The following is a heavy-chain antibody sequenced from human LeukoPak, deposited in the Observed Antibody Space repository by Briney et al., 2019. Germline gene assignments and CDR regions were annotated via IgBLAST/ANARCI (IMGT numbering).Heavy chain of an antibody. CDR2: ISGSGGTT. D-gene: IGHD2-15*01. CDR1: GFTFSSYS. V-gene: IGHV3-23*01. J-gene: IGHJ4*02. CDR3: ARRGAALTY. Sequence: PGGSLRLSCAASGFTFSSYSMNWVRQAPGKGLEWVSDISGSGGTTYYADSVEGRFTISRDNSKNTVYLQMGGLRAEDTAVYYCARRGAALTYWGQGTLVTVSS.